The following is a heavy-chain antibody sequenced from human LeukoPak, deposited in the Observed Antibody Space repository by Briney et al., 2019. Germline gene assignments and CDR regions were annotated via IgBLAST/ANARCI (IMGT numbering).Heavy chain of an antibody. D-gene: IGHD3-10*01. V-gene: IGHV3-21*01. Sequence: GGSLRLSCAASGFTFSSYSMNWARQAPGKGLEWVSSISSSSSYIYYADSVKGRFTISRDNAKNSLYLQMNSLRAEDTAVYYCATLGFGDPFDYWGQGTLVTVSS. J-gene: IGHJ4*02. CDR3: ATLGFGDPFDY. CDR2: ISSSSSYI. CDR1: GFTFSSYS.